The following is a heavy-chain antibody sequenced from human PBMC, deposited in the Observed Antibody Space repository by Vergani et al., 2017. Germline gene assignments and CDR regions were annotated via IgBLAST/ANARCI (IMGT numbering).Heavy chain of an antibody. CDR3: ARDRYCSSTSCPYYYYYMDV. V-gene: IGHV5-51*01. CDR1: GYSFTSYW. D-gene: IGHD2-2*01. CDR2: IYPGDSDT. J-gene: IGHJ6*03. Sequence: EVQLVQSGAEVKKPGESLKISCKGSGYSFTSYWIGWVRQMPGKGLEWMGIIYPGDSDTRYSPSFQGQVTISADKSISTAYLQWSSLKASDTAMYYCARDRYCSSTSCPYYYYYMDVWGKGTTVTVSS.